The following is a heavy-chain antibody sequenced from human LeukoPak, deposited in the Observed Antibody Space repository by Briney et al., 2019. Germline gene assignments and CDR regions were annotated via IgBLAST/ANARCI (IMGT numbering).Heavy chain of an antibody. D-gene: IGHD3-22*01. CDR1: GFTFDDYA. CDR2: ISWNSGSI. Sequence: GGSLRLSCAASGFTFDDYAMHWVRQAPGKGLEWVSGISWNSGSIGYADSVKGRFTISRDNAKNSLYLQMNSLRAEDTALYYCAKVGYYYDSSGYYTVGYYFDYWGQGTLVTVSS. V-gene: IGHV3-9*01. J-gene: IGHJ4*02. CDR3: AKVGYYYDSSGYYTVGYYFDY.